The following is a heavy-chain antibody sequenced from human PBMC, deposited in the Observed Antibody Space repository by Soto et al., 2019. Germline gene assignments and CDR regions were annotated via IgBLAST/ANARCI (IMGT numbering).Heavy chain of an antibody. V-gene: IGHV4-39*01. D-gene: IGHD4-17*01. J-gene: IGHJ4*02. Sequence: QLQLQESGPGLVKPSETLSLTCTVSGGSISSSSYYWGWIRQPPGKGLEWIGSIYYSGSTHYNPSLHGRVTXXVXTXXNPFSLKLGSVPAADTAVYYCARYYGDLHPYYFDYWGQGTLVTVSS. CDR3: ARYYGDLHPYYFDY. CDR2: IYYSGST. CDR1: GGSISSSSYY.